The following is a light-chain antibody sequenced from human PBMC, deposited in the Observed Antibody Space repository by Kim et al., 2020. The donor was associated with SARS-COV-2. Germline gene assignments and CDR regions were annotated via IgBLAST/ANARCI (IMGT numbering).Light chain of an antibody. CDR3: NSRDSNDDVV. J-gene: IGLJ2*01. V-gene: IGLV3-19*01. Sequence: SSELTQDPAVSVALGQTVRITCQGDSLRSYYATWYQQKPGQAPIVVIYGKNNRPSGIPDRFSGSSSGNTASLTITGTQAGDEADYYCNSRDSNDDVVFCGGTQLTVL. CDR2: GKN. CDR1: SLRSYY.